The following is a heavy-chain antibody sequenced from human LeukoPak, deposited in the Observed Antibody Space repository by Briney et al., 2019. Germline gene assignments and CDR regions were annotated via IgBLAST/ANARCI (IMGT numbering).Heavy chain of an antibody. CDR1: GYTFTGYY. V-gene: IGHV1-2*06. CDR3: ARGITMIAGFDY. D-gene: IGHD3-22*01. J-gene: IGHJ4*02. CDR2: INPNSGGT. Sequence: ASVKVSCKASGYTFTGYYMHWVRQAPGQGLEWMGRINPNSGGTNYAQKFQGRVTMTRDTSISTAYMELSRLRSDDTAVYYCARGITMIAGFDYWGQGTLVTVSS.